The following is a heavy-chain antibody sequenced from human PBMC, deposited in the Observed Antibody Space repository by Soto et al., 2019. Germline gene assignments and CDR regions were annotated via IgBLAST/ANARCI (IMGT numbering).Heavy chain of an antibody. CDR1: GYTFTSYG. CDR2: ISAYNGNT. CDR3: AREGIAARGRSYYYYYYYMDV. D-gene: IGHD6-6*01. Sequence: QVQLVQSGAEVKKPGASVKVSCKASGYTFTSYGISWVRQAPGQGLEWMGWISAYNGNTNYAQKLQGRVTMTTDTSTSTAYMELRSLRSDNTAVYYCAREGIAARGRSYYYYYYYMDVWGKGTTVTVSS. V-gene: IGHV1-18*01. J-gene: IGHJ6*03.